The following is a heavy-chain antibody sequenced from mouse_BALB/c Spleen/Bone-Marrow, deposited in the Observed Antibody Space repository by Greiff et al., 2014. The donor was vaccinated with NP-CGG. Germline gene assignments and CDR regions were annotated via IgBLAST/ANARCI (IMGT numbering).Heavy chain of an antibody. CDR2: IDPYYGGT. CDR1: GYSFTAYN. D-gene: IGHD4-1*01. J-gene: IGHJ2*01. Sequence: EVQLQQSGPELEKPGASVKISCKTSGYSFTAYNMNWVKQTNGKSLEWIGNIDPYYGGTSYNQNFKGKATLTVDKSSTTAYMQLKSLTSEDSAVYYCAKLGRAGYYFDYWGQGTTLTVSS. CDR3: AKLGRAGYYFDY. V-gene: IGHV1-39*01.